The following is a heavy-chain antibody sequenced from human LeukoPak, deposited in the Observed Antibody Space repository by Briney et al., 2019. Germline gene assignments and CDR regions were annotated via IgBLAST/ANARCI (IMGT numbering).Heavy chain of an antibody. CDR2: ISGSGVTT. CDR1: GFTFSSYA. CDR3: AKDRDYYLVGFFDY. V-gene: IGHV3-23*01. Sequence: GGSLRLSCAASGFTFSSYAMSWVRQAPGKGLEWVSAISGSGVTTYYADSVKGRFTISRDNSKNTLYLQMNSLRAEDTALYYCAKDRDYYLVGFFDYWAREPWSPSPQ. D-gene: IGHD3-10*01. J-gene: IGHJ4*02.